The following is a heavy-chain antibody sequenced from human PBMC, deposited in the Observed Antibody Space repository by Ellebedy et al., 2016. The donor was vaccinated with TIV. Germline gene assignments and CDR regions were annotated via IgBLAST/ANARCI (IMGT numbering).Heavy chain of an antibody. V-gene: IGHV1-58*01. CDR3: AADLWGGVWSGTDY. Sequence: SVKVSCXASGFTFTSSAVQWVRQARGQRLEWIGWIVVGSGNTNYAQKFQERVTITRDMSTSTAYMELSSLRSEDTAVYYCAADLWGGVWSGTDYWGQGTLVTVSS. CDR1: GFTFTSSA. CDR2: IVVGSGNT. D-gene: IGHD3-3*01. J-gene: IGHJ4*02.